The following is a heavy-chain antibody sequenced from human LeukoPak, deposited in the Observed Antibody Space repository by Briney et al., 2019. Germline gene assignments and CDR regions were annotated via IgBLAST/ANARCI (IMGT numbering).Heavy chain of an antibody. CDR3: ARESWTT. D-gene: IGHD3-16*02. J-gene: IGHJ5*02. CDR1: TFTFSTYW. V-gene: IGHV3-74*01. CDR2: INSDGSTT. Sequence: GGSLRLSCAASTFTFSTYWMHWVRQAPGKGLVWVSRINSDGSTTNYADSVKGRFTISRDNAKNTLYLQMNSLRADDTAVYFCARESWTTWGQGTLVTVSS.